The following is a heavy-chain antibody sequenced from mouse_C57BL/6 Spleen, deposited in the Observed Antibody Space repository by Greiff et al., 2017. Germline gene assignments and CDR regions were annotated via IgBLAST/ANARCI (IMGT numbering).Heavy chain of an antibody. CDR1: GFTFSSSG. Sequence: EVHLVESGGDLVQPGGSLKLSCAASGFTFSSSGMSLVRQPPDTGLEWVATISSGGSYTYYPDSVKGRFTISRDNAKNTLYLQMSSLKSEDTAMSYCARRAYYFDYWGQGTTRTVSS. J-gene: IGHJ2*01. D-gene: IGHD6-1*01. CDR2: ISSGGSYT. V-gene: IGHV5-6*01. CDR3: ARRAYYFDY.